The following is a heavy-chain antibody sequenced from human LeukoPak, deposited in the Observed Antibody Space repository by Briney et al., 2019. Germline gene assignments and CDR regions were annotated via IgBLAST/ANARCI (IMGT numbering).Heavy chain of an antibody. J-gene: IGHJ5*02. CDR3: ARDSPGWSGYLRFDP. CDR1: GFTFSSYW. D-gene: IGHD3-3*01. V-gene: IGHV3-7*01. Sequence: GGSLRLSCAASGFTFSSYWMSWVRQAPGKGLEWVANINQDGSEKYYVDSVKGRLTISGDNAKNSLYLQMNSLRAEDTAVYYCARDSPGWSGYLRFDPWGQGTLVTVSS. CDR2: INQDGSEK.